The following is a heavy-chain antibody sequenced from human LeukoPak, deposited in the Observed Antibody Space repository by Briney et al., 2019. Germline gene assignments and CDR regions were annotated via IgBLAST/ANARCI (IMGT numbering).Heavy chain of an antibody. CDR3: ARHTAPVYYYYMDV. Sequence: GGSLRLSCAASGFTFSSYAMSWVRQAPGKGLEWVSVISGSGGSTYYADSVKGRFTISRDNSKNTLYLQMNSLRAEDTAVYYCARHTAPVYYYYMDVWGKGTTVTVSS. V-gene: IGHV3-23*01. CDR2: ISGSGGST. CDR1: GFTFSSYA. J-gene: IGHJ6*03.